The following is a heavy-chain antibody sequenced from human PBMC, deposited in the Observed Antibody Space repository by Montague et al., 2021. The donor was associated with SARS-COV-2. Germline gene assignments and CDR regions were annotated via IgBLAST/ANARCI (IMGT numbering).Heavy chain of an antibody. D-gene: IGHD3-10*01. V-gene: IGHV4-4*02. CDR3: ARRITMVRGVTKRNNWFDP. J-gene: IGHJ5*02. CDR2: IFHSGGT. CDR1: GGSISSDNW. Sequence: SETLSLTCAVSGGSISSDNWRSWVRQSPGKGLEWIGEIFHSGGTNYNPSLKSRVTMSVDKSKNDFSLKLSPVTAADTAMYYCARRITMVRGVTKRNNWFDPWGRGILVTVSS.